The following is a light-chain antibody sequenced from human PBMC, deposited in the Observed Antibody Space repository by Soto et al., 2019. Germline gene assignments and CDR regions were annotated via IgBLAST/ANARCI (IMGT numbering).Light chain of an antibody. Sequence: QSVLTQPASVSGSPGQSITISCTGTSSDVGAYNYVSWYQQHPGKAPKLMIYEVSNRPSGVSNRFSGSKSGNTASLTISGLQAEDEADYYCSSYTSSRRSARVFGGGTKLTVL. CDR1: SSDVGAYNY. CDR2: EVS. V-gene: IGLV2-14*01. CDR3: SSYTSSRRSARV. J-gene: IGLJ2*01.